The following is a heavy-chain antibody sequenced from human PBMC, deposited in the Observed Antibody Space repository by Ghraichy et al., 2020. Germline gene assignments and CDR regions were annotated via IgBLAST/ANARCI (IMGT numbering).Heavy chain of an antibody. CDR3: ANGNAPADY. Sequence: SCAASGFTFSSYAMSWVRQAPGKGLEWVSTISGSGGSTYYADSVKGRFTISRDNSKNTLYLQMNSLRAEDTAVYYCANGNAPADYWGQGTLVTVSS. CDR1: GFTFSSYA. CDR2: ISGSGGST. J-gene: IGHJ4*02. V-gene: IGHV3-23*01. D-gene: IGHD2-2*01.